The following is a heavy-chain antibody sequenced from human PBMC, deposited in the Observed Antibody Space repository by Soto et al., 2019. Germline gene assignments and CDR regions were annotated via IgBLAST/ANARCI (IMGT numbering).Heavy chain of an antibody. Sequence: PSETLSLTFSVSDGSVYSGNYYWSWIRQPPGKGLEWIGHIYYIGTTDYNPSLKSRVTISVDTSKNQFSLKVTSVTAADTAVYFCAREEKQLSRYGGDFDYWGQG. CDR3: AREEKQLSRYGGDFDY. V-gene: IGHV4-61*01. CDR1: DGSVYSGNYY. CDR2: IYYIGTT. D-gene: IGHD3-16*01. J-gene: IGHJ4*02.